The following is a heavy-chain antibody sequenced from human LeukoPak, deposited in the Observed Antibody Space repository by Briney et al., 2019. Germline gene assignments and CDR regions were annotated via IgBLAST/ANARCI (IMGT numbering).Heavy chain of an antibody. V-gene: IGHV1-46*01. CDR1: GYTFTSYY. D-gene: IGHD6-19*01. J-gene: IGHJ4*02. Sequence: ASVKVSCKASGYTFTSYYMRWVRQAPGQGLEWMGIINPSGGSTSYAQKFQGRVTMTRDTSTSTVYMELSSLRSEDTAVYYCARGERIAVAGRLSRSLGYWGQGTLVTVSS. CDR2: INPSGGST. CDR3: ARGERIAVAGRLSRSLGY.